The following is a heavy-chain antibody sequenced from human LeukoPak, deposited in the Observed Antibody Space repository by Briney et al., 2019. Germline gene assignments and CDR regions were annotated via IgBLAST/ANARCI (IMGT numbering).Heavy chain of an antibody. Sequence: SETLSLTCTVSGGSISSSSYYWGWIRQPPGKGLEWIGSIYYSGSTYYNPSLKSRVTISVDTSKNQFSLKLSSVTAADTAVYYCARLTYYGSGSYYTADYYYMDVWGKGTTVTVSS. J-gene: IGHJ6*03. CDR3: ARLTYYGSGSYYTADYYYMDV. D-gene: IGHD3-10*01. V-gene: IGHV4-39*01. CDR2: IYYSGST. CDR1: GGSISSSSYY.